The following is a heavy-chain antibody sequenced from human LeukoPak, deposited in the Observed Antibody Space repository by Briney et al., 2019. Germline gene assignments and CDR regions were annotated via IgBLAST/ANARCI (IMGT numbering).Heavy chain of an antibody. CDR3: ARDSDYGGEDDP. D-gene: IGHD4-23*01. J-gene: IGHJ5*02. Sequence: PSETLSLTCTVSGGSISSSSYYWGWIRQPPGKGLEWIGSIYYSGSTYYNPSLKSRVTISVDTSKNQFSLKLSSVTAADTAVYYCARDSDYGGEDDPWGQGTLVTVSS. CDR2: IYYSGST. CDR1: GGSISSSSYY. V-gene: IGHV4-39*07.